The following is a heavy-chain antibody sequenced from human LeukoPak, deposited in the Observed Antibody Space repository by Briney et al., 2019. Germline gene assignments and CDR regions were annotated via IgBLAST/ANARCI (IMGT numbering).Heavy chain of an antibody. CDR1: GGSISTGNW. J-gene: IGHJ6*03. Sequence: SGTLSLTCAVSGGSISTGNWWSRVRQSPDKGLEWIGEIYHSGSSNYNPSLKSRVTMSIDNSKHHFSLSLTSVTAADTAVSYCAREGSRRLYMDVWGRGTTVTVSS. CDR2: IYHSGSS. V-gene: IGHV4-4*02. D-gene: IGHD6-25*01. CDR3: AREGSRRLYMDV.